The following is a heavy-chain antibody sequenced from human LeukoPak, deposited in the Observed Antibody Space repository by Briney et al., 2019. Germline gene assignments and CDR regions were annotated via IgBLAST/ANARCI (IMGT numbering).Heavy chain of an antibody. CDR1: GYTFTSYY. J-gene: IGHJ5*02. CDR3: ARSHGSTAAWFDP. CDR2: INPSGGST. Sequence: GSVKVSCKASGYTFTSYYMHWVRQAPGQGLEWMGIINPSGGSTRYAQKFQGRVTMTRDTSTSTVYMELSSLRSEDTAVYYCARSHGSTAAWFDPWGQETLVTVLS. D-gene: IGHD5-18*01. V-gene: IGHV1-46*01.